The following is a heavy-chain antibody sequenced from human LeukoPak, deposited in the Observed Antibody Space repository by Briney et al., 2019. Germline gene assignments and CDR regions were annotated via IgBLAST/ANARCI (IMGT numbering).Heavy chain of an antibody. CDR1: GGSISSYY. Sequence: SETLSLICTVSGGSISSYYWSWIRQPPGKGLEWIGYIYYSGSTNYNPSLKSRVTISVDTSKNQFSLKLSSVTAADTAVYYCAREGYSGSYRVFDAFDIWGQGTMVTVSS. J-gene: IGHJ3*02. D-gene: IGHD1-26*01. CDR3: AREGYSGSYRVFDAFDI. V-gene: IGHV4-59*01. CDR2: IYYSGST.